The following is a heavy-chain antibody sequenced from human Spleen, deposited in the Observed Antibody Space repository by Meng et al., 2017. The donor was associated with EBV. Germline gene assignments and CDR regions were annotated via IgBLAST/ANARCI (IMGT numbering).Heavy chain of an antibody. D-gene: IGHD5-12*01. CDR3: ARSRTVDIVNTSPFDS. Sequence: QVQLVQAGAEVKKPGSSGKVACKASGYTLTPYTVKWVRQAPGQRLEWMGWINSGNGDTKYSEKFQGRVTITRDTSASTAYMELSSLRSEDTAVYYCARSRTVDIVNTSPFDSWGQGTLVTVSS. J-gene: IGHJ4*02. V-gene: IGHV1-3*01. CDR1: GYTLTPYT. CDR2: INSGNGDT.